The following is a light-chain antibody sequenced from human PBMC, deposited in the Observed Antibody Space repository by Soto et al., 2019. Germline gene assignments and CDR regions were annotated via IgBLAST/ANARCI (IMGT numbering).Light chain of an antibody. CDR2: EGS. J-gene: IGLJ3*02. CDR1: SSDVGSYNL. Sequence: QSALTQPASVSGSPGQSITISCTGTSSDVGSYNLVSWYQQHPGKAPKLMIYEGSKRPSGVSNRFSGSKSGNTASLTISGLQDEDEADDYCCSSAGSSTVVFGGGTKLTVL. V-gene: IGLV2-23*01. CDR3: CSSAGSSTVV.